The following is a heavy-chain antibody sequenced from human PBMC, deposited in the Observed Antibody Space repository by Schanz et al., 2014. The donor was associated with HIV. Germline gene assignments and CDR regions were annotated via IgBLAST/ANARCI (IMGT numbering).Heavy chain of an antibody. CDR2: IWYDGSNK. D-gene: IGHD3-16*02. CDR3: ARGYPFDY. J-gene: IGHJ4*02. V-gene: IGHV3-33*08. CDR1: GFTFSSYG. Sequence: VHLVESGGGVVQPGRSLRLSCAASGFTFSSYGMHWVRQAPGKGLEWVAVIWYDGSNKYYADSVKGRFTISRDNSENTLYLQMNSLRAEDTAIYYCARGYPFDYWGQGTLVTVSS.